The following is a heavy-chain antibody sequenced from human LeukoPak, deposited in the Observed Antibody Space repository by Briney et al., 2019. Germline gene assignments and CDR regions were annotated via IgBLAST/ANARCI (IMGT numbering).Heavy chain of an antibody. Sequence: PSETLSLTCTVSGGSISSGGYYWSWIRQHPGKGLEWIGYIYYSGSTYYNPSLKSRVTISVDTSKNQFSLKLSSVTAADTAVYYCARGFTVTTLNWFDPWGQGTLVTVSS. CDR2: IYYSGST. V-gene: IGHV4-31*03. CDR1: GGSISSGGYY. CDR3: ARGFTVTTLNWFDP. J-gene: IGHJ5*02. D-gene: IGHD4-17*01.